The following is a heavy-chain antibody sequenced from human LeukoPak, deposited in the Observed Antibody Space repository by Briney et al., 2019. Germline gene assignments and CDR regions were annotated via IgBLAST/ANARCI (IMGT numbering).Heavy chain of an antibody. J-gene: IGHJ5*02. Sequence: ASVKVSCKASGYTFTSYCMHWVRQAPGQGLEWMGIINPSGGSTSYAQKFQGRVTMTRDMSTSTVYMEMSSLRSEDTAVYYFARDPLRGLASSMVRGVPNWFDPWGQGTLVTVSS. CDR2: INPSGGST. V-gene: IGHV1-46*01. CDR3: ARDPLRGLASSMVRGVPNWFDP. CDR1: GYTFTSYC. D-gene: IGHD3-10*01.